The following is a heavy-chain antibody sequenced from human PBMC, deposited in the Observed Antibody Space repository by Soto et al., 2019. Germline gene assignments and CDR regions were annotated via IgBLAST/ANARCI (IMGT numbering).Heavy chain of an antibody. CDR3: AREGIVVVVAATWFWFDP. J-gene: IGHJ5*02. CDR2: MNPNSGNT. V-gene: IGHV1-8*01. CDR1: GYTFTSYD. D-gene: IGHD2-15*01. Sequence: ASVKVSCKASGYTFTSYDINWVRQATGQGLEWMGWMNPNSGNTGYAQKFQGRVTMTRNTSISTAYMELSSLRSEDTAVYYCAREGIVVVVAATWFWFDPWGQGTLVTVSS.